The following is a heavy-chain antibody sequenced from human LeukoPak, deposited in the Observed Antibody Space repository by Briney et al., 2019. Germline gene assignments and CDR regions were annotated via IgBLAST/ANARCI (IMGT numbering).Heavy chain of an antibody. D-gene: IGHD3-22*01. Sequence: SQTLSLTCTVSGGSISSGGYYWSWIRQHPGTGLEWIGYIYYSGSTYYNPSLKSRVTISVDTSKNQFSLKLSSVTAADTAVYYCARDSGTYYYDSSGLRAFDIWGQGTMVTVSS. CDR1: GGSISSGGYY. V-gene: IGHV4-31*03. CDR3: ARDSGTYYYDSSGLRAFDI. CDR2: IYYSGST. J-gene: IGHJ3*02.